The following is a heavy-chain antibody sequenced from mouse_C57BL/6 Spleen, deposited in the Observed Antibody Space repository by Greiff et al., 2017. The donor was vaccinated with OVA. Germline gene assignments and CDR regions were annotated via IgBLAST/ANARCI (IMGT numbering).Heavy chain of an antibody. CDR3: ARSSGYFDV. Sequence: VQLKESGGGLVKPGGSLKLSCAASGFTFSDYGMHWVRQAPEKGLEWVAYISSGSSTIYYADTVKGRFTISRDNAKNTLFLQMTSLRSEDTAMYYCARSSGYFDVWGTGTTVTVSS. CDR1: GFTFSDYG. V-gene: IGHV5-17*01. J-gene: IGHJ1*03. CDR2: ISSGSSTI. D-gene: IGHD1-1*01.